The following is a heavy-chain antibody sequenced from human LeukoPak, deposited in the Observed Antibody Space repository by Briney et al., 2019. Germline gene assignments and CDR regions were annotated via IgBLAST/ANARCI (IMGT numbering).Heavy chain of an antibody. CDR1: GGSFSGYY. CDR3: ARHEYSGSYYGLSWFDP. V-gene: IGHV4-34*01. CDR2: INHSGST. J-gene: IGHJ5*02. Sequence: PSETLSLTCAVYGGSFSGYYWSWFRQPPGKGLEWIGEINHSGSTNYNPSLKSRVTISVDTSKNQFSLKLSSLTAADTAVYYCARHEYSGSYYGLSWFDPWGQGTLVTVSS. D-gene: IGHD1-26*01.